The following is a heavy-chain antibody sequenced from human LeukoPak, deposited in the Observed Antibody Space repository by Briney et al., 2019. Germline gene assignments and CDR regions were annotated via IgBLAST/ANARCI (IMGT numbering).Heavy chain of an antibody. J-gene: IGHJ3*02. CDR3: AKCYYDSSGYYFGAFDM. Sequence: GGSLRLSCAASGFTFNSYAMSWVRQAPGKGLEWVSAISGSGGSTYYADSVKGRFTISRDNSKNTLYLQMNSLRAEDTAVYYCAKCYYDSSGYYFGAFDMWGQGTMVTVSS. V-gene: IGHV3-23*01. D-gene: IGHD3-22*01. CDR2: ISGSGGST. CDR1: GFTFNSYA.